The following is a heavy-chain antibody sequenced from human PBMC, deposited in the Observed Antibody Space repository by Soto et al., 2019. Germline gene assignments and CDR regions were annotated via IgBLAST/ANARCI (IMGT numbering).Heavy chain of an antibody. J-gene: IGHJ6*02. V-gene: IGHV4-59*08. CDR3: AINADV. CDR1: GASISGHF. CDR2: VFNIGST. Sequence: QVQLQESGPGLVKPSETLSLTCTVSGASISGHFWSWIRQPPGQGLEWIAYVFNIGSTYNPSLKSRVTISVDTSKNQLSLELRSVIAADSAIYYCAINADVWGQGTTVTVSS.